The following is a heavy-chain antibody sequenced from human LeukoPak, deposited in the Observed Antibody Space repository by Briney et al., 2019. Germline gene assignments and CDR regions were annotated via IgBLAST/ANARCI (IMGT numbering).Heavy chain of an antibody. CDR3: ARRRWGMVAQLNY. Sequence: SETLSLTCTVSGGSISSGSYYWSWIRQPPGKGLEWIGESNHSGSTNYNPSLKSRVTISVDTSKSQFSLKLSSVTAADTAVYYCARRRWGMVAQLNYWGQGTLVTVSS. CDR1: GGSISSGSYY. D-gene: IGHD2-8*01. CDR2: SNHSGST. V-gene: IGHV4-39*07. J-gene: IGHJ4*02.